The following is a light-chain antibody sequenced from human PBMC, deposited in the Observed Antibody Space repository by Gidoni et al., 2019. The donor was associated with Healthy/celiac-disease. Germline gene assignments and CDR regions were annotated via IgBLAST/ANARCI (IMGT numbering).Light chain of an antibody. CDR2: AAT. CDR1: QSSSNY. V-gene: IGKV1-39*01. CDR3: QQSYSTEIT. Sequence: DIQLTPSPSSLSASVGDSVTFPCSASQSSSNYVNWYQQIPGNATMLLISAATSLQSGVPSRFSGRGAGTDFTLTSSSLQDEDFATYYCQQSYSTEITFGQGTRLEIK. J-gene: IGKJ5*01.